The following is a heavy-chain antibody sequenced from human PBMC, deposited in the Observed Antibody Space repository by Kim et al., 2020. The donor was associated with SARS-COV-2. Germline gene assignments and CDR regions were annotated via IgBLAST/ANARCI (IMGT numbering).Heavy chain of an antibody. CDR1: GYTFTTYY. CDR2: INPSGGGT. Sequence: ASVKVSCKASGYTFTTYYIHWVRQAPGQGLEWVGIINPSGGGTTYAQKFQGRVTMTRDTSTSTVYMELSSLRSEDTAIYYCARHDGPGNHPFDYWGQGTLVTVSS. J-gene: IGHJ4*02. D-gene: IGHD3-10*01. V-gene: IGHV1-46*01. CDR3: ARHDGPGNHPFDY.